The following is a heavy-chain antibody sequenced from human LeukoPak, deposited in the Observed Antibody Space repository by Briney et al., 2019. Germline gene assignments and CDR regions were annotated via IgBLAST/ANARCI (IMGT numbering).Heavy chain of an antibody. Sequence: GASVKVSCKASGYTFTSYYMHWVRQAPGQGLEWMGIINPNGGSTTYAQKFQGRVTMTRDMSTSTDYMELSSLRSEDTAIYYCARDNSVGDNAWWFDPWGQGTLVTVSS. V-gene: IGHV1-46*01. J-gene: IGHJ5*02. CDR2: INPNGGST. CDR3: ARDNSVGDNAWWFDP. D-gene: IGHD1-26*01. CDR1: GYTFTSYY.